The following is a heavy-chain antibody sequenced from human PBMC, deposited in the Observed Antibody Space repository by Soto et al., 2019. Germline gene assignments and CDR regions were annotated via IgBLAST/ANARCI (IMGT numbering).Heavy chain of an antibody. CDR3: ARADYYGSGPDAFDI. CDR2: IKQDGSEK. D-gene: IGHD3-10*01. V-gene: IGHV3-7*04. CDR1: GFTFSSYW. Sequence: GGSLRLSCAASGFTFSSYWMSWVRQAPGKGLEWVANIKQDGSEKYYVDSVKGRFTISRDNAKNSLYLQMNSLRAEDTAVYYCARADYYGSGPDAFDIWGQGTMVTVSS. J-gene: IGHJ3*02.